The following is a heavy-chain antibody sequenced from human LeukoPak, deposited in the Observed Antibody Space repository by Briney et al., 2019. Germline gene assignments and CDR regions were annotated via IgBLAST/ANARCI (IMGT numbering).Heavy chain of an antibody. D-gene: IGHD1-26*01. J-gene: IGHJ4*02. CDR2: ISYDGSNK. CDR3: ARDREKWELLGGFDY. V-gene: IGHV3-30-3*01. Sequence: PGGSLRLSCAASGFTFSSYAMHWVRQAPGKGLEWVAVISYDGSNKYYADSVKGRFTISRDNSKNTLYLQMNSLRAEDTAVYYCARDREKWELLGGFDYWGQGTLVTVSS. CDR1: GFTFSSYA.